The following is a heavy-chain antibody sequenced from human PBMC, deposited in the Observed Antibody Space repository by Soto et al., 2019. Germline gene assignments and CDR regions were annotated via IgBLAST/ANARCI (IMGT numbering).Heavy chain of an antibody. V-gene: IGHV4-59*01. CDR3: ARDWDGMDV. CDR2: IYYSGST. J-gene: IGHJ6*02. D-gene: IGHD3-16*01. CDR1: GGSISSYY. Sequence: QVQLQESGPGLVKPSETLSLTCTVSGGSISSYYWSWIRQPPGKGLEWIGYIYYSGSTNHYNPSPKGRVNISVDTSKNQSSLKLSSVTAADTAVYYCARDWDGMDVWGQGTTVTVSS.